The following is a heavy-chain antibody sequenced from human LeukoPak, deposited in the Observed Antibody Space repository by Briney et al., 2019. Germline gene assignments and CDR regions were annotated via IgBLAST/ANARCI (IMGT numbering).Heavy chain of an antibody. CDR2: ISSNSDSYT. Sequence: PGGSLRLSCAASEFTFSTYNMHWVRQAPGKGLEWVSTISSNSDSYTYYAASVKGRFTISRDNSKNTLYLQMNSLRVEDTAVYYCAKVSGRILIWPQPFGDGMDVWGQGTTVTVSS. CDR1: EFTFSTYN. V-gene: IGHV3-21*04. D-gene: IGHD3-10*01. J-gene: IGHJ6*02. CDR3: AKVSGRILIWPQPFGDGMDV.